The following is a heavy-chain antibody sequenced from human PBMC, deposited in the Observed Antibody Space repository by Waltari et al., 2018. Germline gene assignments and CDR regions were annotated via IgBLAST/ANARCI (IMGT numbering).Heavy chain of an antibody. J-gene: IGHJ6*02. CDR2: ISYDGSKT. Sequence: VQLGESGGGVVQPGRSLGLSWAPPGLTSRGYGIHWVRQAPGKGLEWVAVISYDGSKTYYADSVKGRFTISRDNSANTLYLQMNSLRAEDTALYYCAITGTSYGMDVWGQGTTVTVSS. V-gene: IGHV3-30*03. D-gene: IGHD1-20*01. CDR1: GLTSRGYG. CDR3: AITGTSYGMDV.